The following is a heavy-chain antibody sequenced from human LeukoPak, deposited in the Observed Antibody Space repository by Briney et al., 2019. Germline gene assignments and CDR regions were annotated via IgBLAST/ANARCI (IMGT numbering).Heavy chain of an antibody. D-gene: IGHD2-8*01. J-gene: IGHJ3*02. CDR3: ARARGYYDAFDI. V-gene: IGHV3-53*04. Sequence: PGGSLRLSCAASGFTFSSYAMSWVRQAPGKGLEWVSVIYSGGSTYYSDSVKGRFTISRHNSKNTLHLQMNSLRAEDTAVYYCARARGYYDAFDIWGQGTMVTVSS. CDR1: GFTFSSYA. CDR2: IYSGGST.